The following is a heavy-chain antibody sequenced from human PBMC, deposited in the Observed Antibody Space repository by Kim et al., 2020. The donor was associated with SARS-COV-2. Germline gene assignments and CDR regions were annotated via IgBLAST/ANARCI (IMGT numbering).Heavy chain of an antibody. J-gene: IGHJ3*02. Sequence: TYYADSVKGRFTISRDNAKNSLYVQMNSLRAEDTAVYYGARVRGSYAFDIWGQGTMVAVSS. CDR3: ARVRGSYAFDI. D-gene: IGHD3-10*01. V-gene: IGHV3-11*01. CDR2: T.